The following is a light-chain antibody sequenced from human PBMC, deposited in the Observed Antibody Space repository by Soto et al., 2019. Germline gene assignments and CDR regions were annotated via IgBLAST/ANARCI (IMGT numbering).Light chain of an antibody. CDR1: QGVTTN. J-gene: IGKJ5*01. V-gene: IGKV3-15*01. CDR3: QQYNNWPFS. Sequence: EIVMRQSPATLSVSPGERATLSCRAGQGVTTNFAWYQQKSGQSPRLLIYDVSTRATGVPARFSGTGSETDFTLTFSGLQSEDSAVYFCQQYNNWPFSFGQGTRLEIK. CDR2: DVS.